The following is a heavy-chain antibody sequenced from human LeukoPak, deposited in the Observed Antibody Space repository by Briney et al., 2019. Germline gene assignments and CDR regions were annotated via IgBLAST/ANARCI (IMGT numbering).Heavy chain of an antibody. CDR1: GFTFSSYA. J-gene: IGHJ4*02. D-gene: IGHD2-15*01. CDR3: GKRDCSGGSCRTTTFDY. V-gene: IGHV3-23*01. CDR2: ISSGGGSP. Sequence: GASLRLSCAASGFTFSSYAMSWVRQAPGKGLEWVSAISSGGGSPYYADSVKGRFTISRDNSKNTLYLQMNSLRAEDTAVYYCGKRDCSGGSCRTTTFDYWGQGTLVTVSS.